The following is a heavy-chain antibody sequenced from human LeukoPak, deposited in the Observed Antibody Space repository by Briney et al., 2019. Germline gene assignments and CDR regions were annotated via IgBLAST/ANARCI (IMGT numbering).Heavy chain of an antibody. D-gene: IGHD6-13*01. Sequence: GGSLRLSCAASGFTFSSYGMHWVRQAPGKGLEGVAFIRYDGSKKYYADSVKGRFTISRDNSKNTLYLQMNSLRAEDTAVYYCAKEDIGIAAADYFDYWGQGTLVTVSS. V-gene: IGHV3-30*02. J-gene: IGHJ4*02. CDR2: IRYDGSKK. CDR3: AKEDIGIAAADYFDY. CDR1: GFTFSSYG.